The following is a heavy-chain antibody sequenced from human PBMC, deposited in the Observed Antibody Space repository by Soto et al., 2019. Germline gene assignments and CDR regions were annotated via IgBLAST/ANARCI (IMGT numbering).Heavy chain of an antibody. CDR2: IWYDGSNK. CDR1: GFTFSSYR. J-gene: IGHJ6*02. CDR3: ASATVVYYYYGMDV. V-gene: IGHV3-33*01. D-gene: IGHD2-15*01. Sequence: HPGGSLRLSCAASGFTFSSYRMHWVRQAPGKGLEWVAVIWYDGSNKYYADSVKGRFTISRDNSKNTLYLQMNSLRAEDTAVYYCASATVVYYYYGMDVWGQGTMVTVSS.